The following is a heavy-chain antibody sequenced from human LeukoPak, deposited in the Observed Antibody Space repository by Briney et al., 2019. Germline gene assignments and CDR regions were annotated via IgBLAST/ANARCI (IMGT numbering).Heavy chain of an antibody. CDR1: GGSISSYY. CDR3: ARDSGDVIDY. Sequence: SETLSLSCTVSGGSISSYYWSWIRQPPGKGLEWIGYIYYSGSTNYNPSLKSRVTISVDTSKNQFSLKLSSVTAADTAVYYCARDSGDVIDYWGQGTLVTVSS. D-gene: IGHD5-24*01. V-gene: IGHV4-59*01. J-gene: IGHJ4*02. CDR2: IYYSGST.